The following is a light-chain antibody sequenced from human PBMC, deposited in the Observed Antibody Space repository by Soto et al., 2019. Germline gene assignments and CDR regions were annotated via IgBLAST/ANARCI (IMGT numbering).Light chain of an antibody. CDR1: ESINKY. J-gene: IGKJ1*01. CDR3: QQSYTSPWT. Sequence: DIQMTQSPSSLSASVGDTVTITCRASESINKYLSWYQHKPGKAPNLLVYVTSILQSGVPSRFSGSGSGTNFTLSINTLQPEDFATYYCQQSYTSPWTFGQGTQV. CDR2: VTS. V-gene: IGKV1-39*01.